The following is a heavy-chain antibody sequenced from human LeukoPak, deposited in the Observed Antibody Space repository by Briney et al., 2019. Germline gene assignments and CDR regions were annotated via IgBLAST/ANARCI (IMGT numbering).Heavy chain of an antibody. V-gene: IGHV4-59*01. J-gene: IGHJ4*02. CDR2: IYYSGST. CDR1: GGSISNNY. CDR3: ASHKGF. Sequence: PSETLSLTCTVSGGSISNNYWSWFRQPPGKGLEWIGYIYYSGSTNYNPSLKSRVTISVDMSKSQFSLKLSSVTAADTAVYYCASHKGFWGQGTLVTVSS.